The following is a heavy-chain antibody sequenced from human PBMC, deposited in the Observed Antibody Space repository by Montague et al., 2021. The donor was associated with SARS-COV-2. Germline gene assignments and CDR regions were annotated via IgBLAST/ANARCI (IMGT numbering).Heavy chain of an antibody. V-gene: IGHV4-59*01. CDR1: GGSISSYY. CDR3: AREVRYYYDSSGPGAFDI. D-gene: IGHD3-22*01. CDR2: IYYSGST. J-gene: IGHJ3*02. Sequence: SETLSLTCTVSGGSISSYYWSWIRQPQGKGLEWIGYIYYSGSTNYNPSLKSRVTISVDTSKNQFSLKLSSVTAADTVVYYCAREVRYYYDSSGPGAFDIWGQGTMVTVSS.